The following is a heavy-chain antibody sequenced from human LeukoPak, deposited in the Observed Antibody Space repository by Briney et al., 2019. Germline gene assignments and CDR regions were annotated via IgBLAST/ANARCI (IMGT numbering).Heavy chain of an antibody. CDR1: GFTFDDYT. Sequence: GGSLRLSCAASGFTFDDYTMHWVRQAPGKGPEWVSGITWNRGSIGYADSVRGRFTISRDNAKNSLYLEMNSLRAEDTALYCCGKEDHFAFWGWGHLVMVS. D-gene: IGHD1-14*01. CDR3: GKEDHFAF. CDR2: ITWNRGSI. V-gene: IGHV3-9*01. J-gene: IGHJ2*01.